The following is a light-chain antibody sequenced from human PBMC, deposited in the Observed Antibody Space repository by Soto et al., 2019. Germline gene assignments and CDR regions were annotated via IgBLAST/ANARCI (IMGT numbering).Light chain of an antibody. Sequence: QSVLTQPPSASASLGASVKLTCILSSGHSSYAIAWHQQQPEKGPRFLMKVYSDGTHARGDGIPDRFAGSSSGSERYLSISSLQSEDEADYYCQIWGTYTLRVFGGGTKLTVL. CDR1: SGHSSYA. J-gene: IGLJ2*01. CDR3: QIWGTYTLRV. V-gene: IGLV4-69*01. CDR2: VYSDGTH.